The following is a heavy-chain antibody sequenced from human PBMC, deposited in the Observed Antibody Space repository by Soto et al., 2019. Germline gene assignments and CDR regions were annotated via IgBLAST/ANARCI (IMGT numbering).Heavy chain of an antibody. CDR2: INPSCGST. J-gene: IGHJ4*01. V-gene: IGHV1-46*01. CDR1: GYTFTSYY. CDR3: ARDPGHSTSWYPGY. Sequence: QVQLVQSGAEVKKPGASVKVSCKASGYTFTSYYMHWVRQAPGQGLEWVGIINPSCGSTGYAQKFQGIVTMIRDLTTSTVYMERSSLRFEATAVYYCARDPGHSTSWYPGYWGKGTLVTVA. D-gene: IGHD6-13*01.